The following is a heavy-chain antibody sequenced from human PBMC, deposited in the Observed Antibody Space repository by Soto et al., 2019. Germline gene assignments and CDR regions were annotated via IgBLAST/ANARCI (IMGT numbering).Heavy chain of an antibody. Sequence: PSETLSLTCTVSGGSITSYYWSWILQPPGKRLESIGYIHYSGSTNYNPSLKSRVTISVDTSKNQCSLNLSSATAADTAVYYCAREGKPGGFDYWGQGTLVTVSS. CDR1: GGSITSYY. CDR2: IHYSGST. J-gene: IGHJ4*02. D-gene: IGHD3-10*01. CDR3: AREGKPGGFDY. V-gene: IGHV4-59*01.